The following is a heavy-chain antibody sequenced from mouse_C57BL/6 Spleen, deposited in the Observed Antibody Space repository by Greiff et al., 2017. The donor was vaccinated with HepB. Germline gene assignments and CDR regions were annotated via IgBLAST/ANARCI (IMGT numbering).Heavy chain of an antibody. CDR2: IYPGSGST. CDR1: GYTFTSYW. CDR3: ARDYDVYYGVFFDY. Sequence: QVQLQQSGAELVKPGASVKMSCKASGYTFTSYWITWVKQRPGQGLEWIGDIYPGSGSTNYNEKFKSKATLTVDTSSSTAYMQLSSLTSEDSAVSYCARDYDVYYGVFFDYWGQGTTLTVSS. J-gene: IGHJ2*01. V-gene: IGHV1-55*01. D-gene: IGHD2-3*01.